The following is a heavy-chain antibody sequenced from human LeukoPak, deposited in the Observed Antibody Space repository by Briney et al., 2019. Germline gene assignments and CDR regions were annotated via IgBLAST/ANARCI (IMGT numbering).Heavy chain of an antibody. CDR1: GGSISSYY. J-gene: IGHJ4*02. CDR2: INHSGST. V-gene: IGHV4-34*01. D-gene: IGHD3-3*01. Sequence: SETLSLTCTVSGGSISSYYWSWIRQPPGKGLEWIGEINHSGSTNYNPSLKSRVTISVDTSKNQFSLKLSSVTAADTAVYYCARRGTIFGVVRRGYFDYWGQGTLVTVSS. CDR3: ARRGTIFGVVRRGYFDY.